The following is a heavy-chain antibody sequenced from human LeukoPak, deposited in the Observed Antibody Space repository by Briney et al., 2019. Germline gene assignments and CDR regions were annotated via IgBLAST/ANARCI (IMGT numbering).Heavy chain of an antibody. J-gene: IGHJ6*02. CDR1: GFTFSSYA. CDR3: ARDGGYGLFILVDYYYGMDV. CDR2: ISGSGGST. V-gene: IGHV3-23*01. Sequence: PGGSLRLSCAASGFTFSSYAMSWVRQAPGKGLEWVSAISGSGGSTYYADSVKGRFTISRDNSKNTLYLQMNSLRAEDTAVYYCARDGGYGLFILVDYYYGMDVWGQGTTVTVSS. D-gene: IGHD5-12*01.